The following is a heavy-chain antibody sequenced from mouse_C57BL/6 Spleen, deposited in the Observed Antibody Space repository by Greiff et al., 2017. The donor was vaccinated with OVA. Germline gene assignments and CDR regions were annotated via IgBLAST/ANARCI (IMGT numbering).Heavy chain of an antibody. J-gene: IGHJ1*03. V-gene: IGHV1-55*01. CDR2: IYPGSGST. D-gene: IGHD2-10*02. Sequence: QVQLQQPGAELVKPGASVKMSCKASGYTFTSYWITWVKQRPGQGLEWIGDIYPGSGSTNYNEKFKSKATLTVDTSSSTAYMQLSSLTSEDSAVYYCARERYGNYDYWYFDVRGTGTTVTVSS. CDR3: ARERYGNYDYWYFDV. CDR1: GYTFTSYW.